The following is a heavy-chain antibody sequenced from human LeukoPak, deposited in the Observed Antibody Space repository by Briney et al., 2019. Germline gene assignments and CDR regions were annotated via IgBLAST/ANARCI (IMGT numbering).Heavy chain of an antibody. D-gene: IGHD3-10*01. CDR1: GYTFTSYD. Sequence: GASVKVSCKASGYTFTSYDINWVRQATGQGLEWMGRIIPILGIANYAQKFQGRVTITADKSTSTAYMELSSLRSEDTAVYYCARDNHADYGSGTDAFDIWGQGTMVTVSS. J-gene: IGHJ3*02. V-gene: IGHV1-69*04. CDR2: IIPILGIA. CDR3: ARDNHADYGSGTDAFDI.